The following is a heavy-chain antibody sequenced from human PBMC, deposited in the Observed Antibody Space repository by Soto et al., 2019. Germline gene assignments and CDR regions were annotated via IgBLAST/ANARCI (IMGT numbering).Heavy chain of an antibody. V-gene: IGHV3-13*01. CDR3: YPGQYCSGGSCYPGP. J-gene: IGHJ5*02. CDR2: IGTAGDT. Sequence: GGSLRLSCAASGFTFSSYDMHWVRQATGKGLEWVSAIGTAGDTYYPGSVKGRFTISRENAKNSLYLQMNSLRAGDTAVYYCYPGQYCSGGSCYPGPWGQGTLVTVSS. CDR1: GFTFSSYD. D-gene: IGHD2-15*01.